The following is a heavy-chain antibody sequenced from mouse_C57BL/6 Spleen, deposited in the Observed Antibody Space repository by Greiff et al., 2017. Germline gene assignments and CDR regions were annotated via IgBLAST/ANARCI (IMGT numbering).Heavy chain of an antibody. Sequence: VQLQQSGAELMKPGASVKLSCKATGYTFTGYWIEWVKQRPGHGLEWIGEILPGSGSTNYNEKFKGKATFTADTSSNTAYMQLSSLTTEDSAIYYCARRGSYGYDWFAYWGQGTLVTVSA. CDR3: ARRGSYGYDWFAY. CDR1: GYTFTGYW. J-gene: IGHJ3*01. CDR2: ILPGSGST. V-gene: IGHV1-9*01. D-gene: IGHD2-2*01.